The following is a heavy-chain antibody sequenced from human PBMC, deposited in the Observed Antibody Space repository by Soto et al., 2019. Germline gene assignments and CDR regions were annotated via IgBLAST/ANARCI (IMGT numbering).Heavy chain of an antibody. Sequence: GGSLSLSCAASGFTFSSYGMHWVRQAPCKGLEWVAVIWYDGSNKCYADSVKGRFTISRDNSKNTLYLQMNSLRAEDTAVYYCARDHYYDSSGSLDYWGQGTLVTVSS. J-gene: IGHJ4*02. CDR1: GFTFSSYG. CDR3: ARDHYYDSSGSLDY. D-gene: IGHD3-22*01. V-gene: IGHV3-33*01. CDR2: IWYDGSNK.